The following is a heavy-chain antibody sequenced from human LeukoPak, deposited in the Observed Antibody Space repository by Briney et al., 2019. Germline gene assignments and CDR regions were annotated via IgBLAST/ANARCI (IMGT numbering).Heavy chain of an antibody. D-gene: IGHD4-23*01. CDR1: GGSFSGYY. CDR2: INHSGST. J-gene: IGHJ4*02. CDR3: ARGPRTAVAGINY. V-gene: IGHV4-34*01. Sequence: SETLSLTCAVYGGSFSGYYWSWIRQPPGKGLEWIGEINHSGSTNYNPSLKSRVTISVDTSKNQFSLKLSSVTAADTAVYYCARGPRTAVAGINYWGQGTLVTVSS.